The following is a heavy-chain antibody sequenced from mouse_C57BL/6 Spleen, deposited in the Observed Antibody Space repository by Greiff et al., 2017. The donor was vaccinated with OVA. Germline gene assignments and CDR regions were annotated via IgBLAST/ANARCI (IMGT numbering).Heavy chain of an antibody. Sequence: QVQLQQPGAELVKPGASVKMSCKASGYTFTSYWITWVKQRPGQGLEWIGDIYPGSGSTNYNEKFKSKATLTVDTSSSTAYMQLSSLTSEDAAVYYCARRGLLRYSFAYWGQGTLVTVSA. J-gene: IGHJ3*01. D-gene: IGHD1-1*01. CDR3: ARRGLLRYSFAY. CDR1: GYTFTSYW. CDR2: IYPGSGST. V-gene: IGHV1-55*01.